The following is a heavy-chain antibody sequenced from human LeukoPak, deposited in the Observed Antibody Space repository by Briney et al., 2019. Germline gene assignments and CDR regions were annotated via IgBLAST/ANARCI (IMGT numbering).Heavy chain of an antibody. CDR3: ARGKYCTNGVCYHYYYYYMDV. Sequence: GGSLRLSCAASGFTFSSYSMNWVRQAPGKGLEWVSSISSSSSYIYYADSVKGRLTISRDNAKNSLYLQMNSLRAEDTAVYYCARGKYCTNGVCYHYYYYYMDVWGKGTTVTVSS. J-gene: IGHJ6*03. CDR1: GFTFSSYS. V-gene: IGHV3-21*01. D-gene: IGHD2-8*01. CDR2: ISSSSSYI.